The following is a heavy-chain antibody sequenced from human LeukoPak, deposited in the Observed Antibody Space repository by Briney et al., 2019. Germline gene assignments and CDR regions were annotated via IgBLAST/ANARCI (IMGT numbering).Heavy chain of an antibody. Sequence: PGGSLRLSCAASGFTVSSNYMSWVRQAPGKGLEWVSVIYSGGSTYYADSVKGRFTISRDNSKNSLYLQMNSLRAEDTAVYYCARDDTVTTRVGFIDWGQGTLVTVSS. D-gene: IGHD4-17*01. J-gene: IGHJ4*02. CDR3: ARDDTVTTRVGFID. CDR2: IYSGGST. CDR1: GFTVSSNY. V-gene: IGHV3-53*01.